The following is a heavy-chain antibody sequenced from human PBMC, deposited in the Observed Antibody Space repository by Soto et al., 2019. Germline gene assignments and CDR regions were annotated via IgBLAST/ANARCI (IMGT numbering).Heavy chain of an antibody. CDR3: ARESEDLTSNFDY. V-gene: IGHV3-21*06. CDR1: GFTFTRYS. D-gene: IGHD7-27*01. Sequence: GALRLPGSASGFTFTRYSMNWVRQAPGKGLEWVSSISSTTNYIYYGDSMKGRFTISRDNAKNSLYLEMNSLRAEDTAVYYCARESEDLTSNFDYWGQGTLVTVYS. CDR2: ISSTTNYI. J-gene: IGHJ4*02.